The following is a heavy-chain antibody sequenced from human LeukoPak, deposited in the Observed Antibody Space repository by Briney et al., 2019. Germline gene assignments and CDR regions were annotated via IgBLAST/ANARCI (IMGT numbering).Heavy chain of an antibody. D-gene: IGHD6-6*01. CDR2: IRSKAYGGTT. J-gene: IGHJ4*02. CDR1: GFTFGDYA. Sequence: GGSLRLSCTASGFTFGDYAMSWFRQAPGKGLEWVGFIRSKAYGGTTEYAAFVKGRFTISRDDSKSIAYLQMNSLRAEDTAVYYCAKVREFSSSSVLADYWGQGNLVTVSS. CDR3: AKVREFSSSSVLADY. V-gene: IGHV3-49*03.